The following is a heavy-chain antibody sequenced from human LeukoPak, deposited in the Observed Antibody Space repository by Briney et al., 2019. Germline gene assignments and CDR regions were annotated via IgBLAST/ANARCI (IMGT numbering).Heavy chain of an antibody. J-gene: IGHJ6*03. Sequence: GGSLRLSCAASGFTFSSYWMSWVRQAPGKGLEWVANIKQDGSEKYYVDSVKGRFTISRDNAKNSLYLQMNSLRAEDTALYYCARSVSYYDILTGYERYYMDVWGKGTTVTVSS. V-gene: IGHV3-7*03. CDR1: GFTFSSYW. CDR3: ARSVSYYDILTGYERYYMDV. CDR2: IKQDGSEK. D-gene: IGHD3-9*01.